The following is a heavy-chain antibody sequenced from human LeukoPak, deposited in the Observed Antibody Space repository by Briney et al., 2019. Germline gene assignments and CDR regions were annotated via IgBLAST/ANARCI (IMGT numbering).Heavy chain of an antibody. CDR1: GFTFSSYA. CDR3: AKGMGLAHYYFYGMDV. J-gene: IGHJ6*02. V-gene: IGHV3-30-3*01. CDR2: MSYDGSNK. Sequence: GGSLRLSCAASGFTFSSYAMHWVRQAPGKGLEWVAVMSYDGSNKYYADSVKGRFTISRDNSKNTLYLQMNSLRAEDTAVYYCAKGMGLAHYYFYGMDVWGQGTTVTVSS. D-gene: IGHD6-19*01.